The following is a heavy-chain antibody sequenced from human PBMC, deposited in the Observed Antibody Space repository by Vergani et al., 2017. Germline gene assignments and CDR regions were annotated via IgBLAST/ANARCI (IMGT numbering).Heavy chain of an antibody. CDR2: ISAYNGNT. V-gene: IGHV1-18*01. CDR3: ARQASYYYDRSGHYYEGWFDP. Sequence: QVQLVQSGAEVKKPGASVKVSCKASGYTFTRYGISWVRQAPGQGLEWMGWISAYNGNTNSAQKLQGRGTMTTDTSTSPAYMGLRSLRSEDTAVYYCARQASYYYDRSGHYYEGWFDPWGQGTLVTVSS. CDR1: GYTFTRYG. J-gene: IGHJ5*02. D-gene: IGHD3-22*01.